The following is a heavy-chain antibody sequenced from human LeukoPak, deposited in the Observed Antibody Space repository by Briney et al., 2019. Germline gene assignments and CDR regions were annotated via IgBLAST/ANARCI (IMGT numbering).Heavy chain of an antibody. D-gene: IGHD3-9*01. V-gene: IGHV3-53*01. CDR3: ARTTKEFDTLTGYYFDY. CDR2: IYRGGTT. J-gene: IGHJ4*02. CDR1: GFTVSSNY. Sequence: PGGSLRLSCAASGFTVSSNYMSWVRQAPGKGLEWVSVIYRGGTTYYADSVKDRFTISRDNSKNMVSLQMNTLRAVDTAVYYCARTTKEFDTLTGYYFDYWGQGTLVTVSS.